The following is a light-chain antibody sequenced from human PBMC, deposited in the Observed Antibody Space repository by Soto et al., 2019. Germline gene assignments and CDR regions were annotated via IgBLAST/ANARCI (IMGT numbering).Light chain of an antibody. V-gene: IGLV2-14*01. CDR1: SSDVGGYNY. CDR3: SSHTSYSTRV. Sequence: QSVLNQPASVSGSPGQSIAISCTGTSSDVGGYNYVSWYQQHPGKAPKLMIHEVSNRPSRISDRFSGSKSGNTASLTISRLQADDEADYYCSSHTSYSTRVFGTGTKVTVL. J-gene: IGLJ1*01. CDR2: EVS.